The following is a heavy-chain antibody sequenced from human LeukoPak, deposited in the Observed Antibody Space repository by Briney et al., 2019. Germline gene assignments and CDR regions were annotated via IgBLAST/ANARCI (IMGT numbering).Heavy chain of an antibody. CDR1: GGSISSYY. D-gene: IGHD5-18*01. CDR3: ARERIQLRAFDI. J-gene: IGHJ3*02. Sequence: PSETLSLTCTVSGGSISSYYWSWIRQPPGKGLEWIAYIYYSGSTNYNPSLKSRVTISVDTSKNQFSLKLSSVTAADTAVYYCARERIQLRAFDIWGQGTMVTVSS. CDR2: IYYSGST. V-gene: IGHV4-59*01.